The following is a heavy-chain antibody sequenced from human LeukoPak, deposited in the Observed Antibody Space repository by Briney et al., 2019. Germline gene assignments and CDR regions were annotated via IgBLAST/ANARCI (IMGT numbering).Heavy chain of an antibody. CDR3: ATQGPGAYYYYGMDV. Sequence: ASVKASCKVSGYTPTELSMNTVRQAPGPGLKWRGGFDPENGVTIYAQKFQGRVTMSEDTSTNTAYMELSSLRAEDTAVYYCATQGPGAYYYYGMDVWGQGTTVTVSS. CDR2: FDPENGVT. CDR1: GYTPTELS. V-gene: IGHV1-24*01. D-gene: IGHD1-1*01. J-gene: IGHJ6*02.